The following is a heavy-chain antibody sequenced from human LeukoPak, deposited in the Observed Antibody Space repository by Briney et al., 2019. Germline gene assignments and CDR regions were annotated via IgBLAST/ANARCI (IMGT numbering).Heavy chain of an antibody. D-gene: IGHD2-2*01. V-gene: IGHV3-20*01. CDR2: INWNGGRT. Sequence: PGGSLRLSCAASRFTLYDYGMSWVRQAPGKGLEWVSGINWNGGRTGYADSVKGRFTISRDNAKNSLYLQMNNLRAEAKAMYLCARDLGYCSSTSCYRLNAFDIWGQGTVVTVSS. J-gene: IGHJ3*02. CDR3: ARDLGYCSSTSCYRLNAFDI. CDR1: RFTLYDYG.